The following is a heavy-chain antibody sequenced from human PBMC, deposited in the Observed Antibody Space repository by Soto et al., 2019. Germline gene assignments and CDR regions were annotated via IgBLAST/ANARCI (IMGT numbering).Heavy chain of an antibody. CDR1: GVSISGSDYY. D-gene: IGHD6-13*01. V-gene: IGHV4-39*01. CDR2: TYYTGRT. CDR3: ALLDRLGPILYSSSWLFEF. Sequence: QLKLQESGPGLVKPSETLSLTCVDSGVSISGSDYYWAGIRQSPGKGLEWFGSTYYTGRTDYNPCLSGRVTFSLGTSKSQLSLTLSSVTAADAAVYFCALLDRLGPILYSSSWLFEFWGQGTMSAVSS. J-gene: IGHJ4*02.